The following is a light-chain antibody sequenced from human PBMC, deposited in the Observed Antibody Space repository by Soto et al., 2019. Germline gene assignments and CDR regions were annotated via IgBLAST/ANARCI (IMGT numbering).Light chain of an antibody. CDR2: KAS. CDR1: QNIRSW. CDR3: QQYDSSST. J-gene: IGKJ4*02. Sequence: DIQMTQSPSTLSASVGDRVTITCRASQNIRSWLAWYQQKPGKAPRLLIYKASSLESGVPSRFSGSGSGTEFTLTISSLQPDDSATYYCQQYDSSSTFGGGTKVEIE. V-gene: IGKV1-5*03.